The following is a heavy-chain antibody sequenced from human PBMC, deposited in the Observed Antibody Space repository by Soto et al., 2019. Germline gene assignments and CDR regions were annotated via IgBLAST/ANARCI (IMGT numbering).Heavy chain of an antibody. CDR1: GFTFSSYA. CDR2: ISGSGGST. V-gene: IGHV3-23*01. J-gene: IGHJ4*02. Sequence: PGGSLRLSCAASGFTFSSYAMSWVRQAPGKGLEWVSAISGSGGSTYYADSVKGRFTISRDSSKNTLYLQMNSLRAEDTAVYYCAKPKKSGYFVNGWGQGTLVTVSS. CDR3: AKPKKSGYFVNG. D-gene: IGHD3-9*01.